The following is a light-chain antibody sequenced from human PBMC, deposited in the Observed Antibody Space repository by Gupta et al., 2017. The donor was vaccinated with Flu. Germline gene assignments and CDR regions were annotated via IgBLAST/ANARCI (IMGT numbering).Light chain of an antibody. J-gene: IGKJ1*01. Sequence: DIQMTQSPSSLSASVGDRVTITCRASQSISNYLNWYQQKPGKAPKLLIYSASSLQGGVPSRFSGSGAGTDFTLSISRLQPEDFATYYCQQWYSTPRTFGQGTKVEIK. CDR1: QSISNY. CDR2: SAS. CDR3: QQWYSTPRT. V-gene: IGKV1-39*01.